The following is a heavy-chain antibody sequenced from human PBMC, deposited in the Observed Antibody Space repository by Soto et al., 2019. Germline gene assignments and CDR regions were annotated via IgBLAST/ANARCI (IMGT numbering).Heavy chain of an antibody. D-gene: IGHD3-22*01. CDR3: ARVGDYYYDSSGYYYAY. CDR1: GYTFTSYY. Sequence: GASVKVSCKASGYTFTSYYMHWVRQAPGQGLEWMGIINPSGGSTSYAQKFQGRVTMTRDTSTSTVYMELRSLRCEDTAVYDCARVGDYYYDSSGYYYAYWGQGTLVTVSS. J-gene: IGHJ4*02. V-gene: IGHV1-46*01. CDR2: INPSGGST.